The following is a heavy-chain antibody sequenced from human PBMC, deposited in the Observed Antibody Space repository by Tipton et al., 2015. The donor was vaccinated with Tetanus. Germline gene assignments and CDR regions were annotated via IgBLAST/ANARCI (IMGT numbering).Heavy chain of an antibody. Sequence: TLSLTCTVSGGSISSYYWSWIRQPPGKGLEWIGYIYYSGSTNYNPSLKSRVTISVDTSKNQFSLKLSSVTAADTAVYYCARGRTYGSGWGYYFDYWGQGTLVTASS. J-gene: IGHJ4*02. V-gene: IGHV4-59*01. CDR1: GGSISSYY. CDR2: IYYSGST. D-gene: IGHD6-19*01. CDR3: ARGRTYGSGWGYYFDY.